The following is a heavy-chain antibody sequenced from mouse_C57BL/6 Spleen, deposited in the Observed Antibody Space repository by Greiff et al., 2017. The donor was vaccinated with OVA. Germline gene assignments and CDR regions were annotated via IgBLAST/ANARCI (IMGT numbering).Heavy chain of an antibody. CDR1: GYSITSGYY. Sequence: ESGPGLVKPSQSLSLTCSVTGYSITSGYYWNWIRQFPGNKLEWRGYISYDGSNNYNQSLKNRISITRDTSKNQFFLKLNSVTTEDTATYYCARSGSYYAMDYWGQGTSVTVSS. V-gene: IGHV3-6*01. CDR3: ARSGSYYAMDY. J-gene: IGHJ4*01. CDR2: ISYDGSN.